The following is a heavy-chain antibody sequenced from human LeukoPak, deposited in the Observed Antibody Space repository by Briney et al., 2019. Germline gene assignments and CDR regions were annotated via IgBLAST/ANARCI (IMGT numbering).Heavy chain of an antibody. J-gene: IGHJ4*02. Sequence: SETLSLTCAVSGGSISSSNWWSWVRQPPGKGLEWIGEIYHSGSTNYNPSLKSRVTISVDTSKNQFSLKLSSVTAADTAVYYCARRAIDDYGGNSGSDYWGQGTLVTVSS. CDR1: GGSISSSNW. V-gene: IGHV4-4*02. D-gene: IGHD4-23*01. CDR2: IYHSGST. CDR3: ARRAIDDYGGNSGSDY.